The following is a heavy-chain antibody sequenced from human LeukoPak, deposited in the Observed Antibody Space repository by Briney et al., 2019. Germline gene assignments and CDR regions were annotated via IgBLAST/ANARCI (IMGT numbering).Heavy chain of an antibody. J-gene: IGHJ6*02. Sequence: PGGSLRLSCAASGFTVSSNYMSWVRQAPGKGLEWVSVIYSGGSTYYADSVKGRFTISRDNSKNTLYLQMNSLRVEDTAVYYCARDRSRVWWVYYGMDVWGQGTTVTVSS. CDR1: GFTVSSNY. V-gene: IGHV3-53*01. CDR2: IYSGGST. CDR3: ARDRSRVWWVYYGMDV. D-gene: IGHD2-21*01.